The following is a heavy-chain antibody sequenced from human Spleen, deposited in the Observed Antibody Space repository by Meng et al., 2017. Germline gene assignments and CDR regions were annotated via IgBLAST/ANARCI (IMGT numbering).Heavy chain of an antibody. CDR1: GFTFSSYA. Sequence: GESLKISCAASGFTFSSYAMHWVRQAPGKGLEWVAVISYDGSNKYYADSVKGRFTISRRNSENTLSLQMNGLRNEDTAVYYCARVGGWLISWGQGALVTVSS. J-gene: IGHJ5*02. CDR2: ISYDGSNK. D-gene: IGHD3-16*01. V-gene: IGHV3-30*01. CDR3: ARVGGWLIS.